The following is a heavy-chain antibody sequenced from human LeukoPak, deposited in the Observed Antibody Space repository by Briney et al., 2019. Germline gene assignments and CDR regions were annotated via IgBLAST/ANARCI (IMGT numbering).Heavy chain of an antibody. CDR1: GGTFSSYA. CDR2: IIPIFGTA. CDR3: ARVRDRFCYMDV. Sequence: GASVKVSCKASGGTFSSYAISWVRQAPGQGLEWMGGIIPIFGTANYAQKFQGRVTITTDESTSTAYVELSSLRSDDTAVYYCARVRDRFCYMDVWGKGTTVTVSS. J-gene: IGHJ6*03. V-gene: IGHV1-69*05. D-gene: IGHD3-16*02.